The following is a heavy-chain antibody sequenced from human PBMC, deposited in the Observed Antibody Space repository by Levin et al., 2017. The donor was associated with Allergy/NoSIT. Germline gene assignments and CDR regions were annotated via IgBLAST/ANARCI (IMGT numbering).Heavy chain of an antibody. CDR2: ISIAGTRV. CDR1: GFTFRSYS. V-gene: IGHV3-48*01. Sequence: PGGSLRLSCATSGFTFRSYSLDWVRQAPGKGLEWIAYISIAGTRVEYADSVKGRFTISRDDAENSIYLQMNSLRAEDTAIYYCTRDQGYHYDRFDSWGQGTLVTVSS. D-gene: IGHD3-22*01. CDR3: TRDQGYHYDRFDS. J-gene: IGHJ4*02.